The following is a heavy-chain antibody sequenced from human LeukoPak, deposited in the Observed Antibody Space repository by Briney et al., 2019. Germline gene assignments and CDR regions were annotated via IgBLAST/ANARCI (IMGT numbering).Heavy chain of an antibody. Sequence: PGGSLRLSCAASGFTFSSYSMTWVRQAPGKGLEWVSSISSSSSYIYYADSVKGRFTISRDNAKNSLYLQMNSLRAEDTAVYHCARASIFGVVIIPVGWYFDLWGRGTLVTVSS. CDR3: ARASIFGVVIIPVGWYFDL. CDR2: ISSSSSYI. V-gene: IGHV3-21*01. CDR1: GFTFSSYS. D-gene: IGHD3-3*01. J-gene: IGHJ2*01.